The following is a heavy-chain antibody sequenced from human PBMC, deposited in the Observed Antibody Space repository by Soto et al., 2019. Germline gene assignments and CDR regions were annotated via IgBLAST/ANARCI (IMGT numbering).Heavy chain of an antibody. D-gene: IGHD1-1*01. CDR1: GGSISPYY. V-gene: IGHV4-4*07. CDR3: ARGGMVIIPTATAFDY. CDR2: IYASGST. Sequence: SETLSLTCSVSGGSISPYYWSWIRQPAGKGLEWIGRIYASGSTNYNPSLKSRVTMSVATSKNQFSLKLTSVAAADTATYYCARGGMVIIPTATAFDYWGQGTLVTVSS. J-gene: IGHJ4*02.